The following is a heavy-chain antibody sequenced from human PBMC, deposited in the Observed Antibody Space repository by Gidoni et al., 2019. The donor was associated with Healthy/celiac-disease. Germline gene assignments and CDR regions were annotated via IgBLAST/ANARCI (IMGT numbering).Heavy chain of an antibody. CDR2: IIAIFDTA. V-gene: IGHV1-69*01. Sequence: QVQLLQSGAEVKKPASPVKVSCKASAGTFSSYAISWVRQAPGHGLEWMGGIIAIFDTANYAQKFQGRVTISADESTSKAYMELSSLRSEDTAVYYCALYSGYSSGWYVIDYWGQGTLVTVSS. D-gene: IGHD6-19*01. J-gene: IGHJ4*02. CDR3: ALYSGYSSGWYVIDY. CDR1: AGTFSSYA.